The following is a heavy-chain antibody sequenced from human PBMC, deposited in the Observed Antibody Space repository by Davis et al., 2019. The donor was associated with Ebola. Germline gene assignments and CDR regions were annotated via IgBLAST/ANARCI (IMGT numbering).Heavy chain of an antibody. CDR1: GYTFTGYY. J-gene: IGHJ4*02. CDR2: INPNSGGT. V-gene: IGHV1-2*02. Sequence: ASVKVSCKASGYTFTGYYMHWVRQAPGQGLEWMGWINPNSGGTNYAQKFQGRVTMTRDTSISTAYMELSRLRSDDTAVYYCARDRDIVATGVDYWGQGTLVTVSS. CDR3: ARDRDIVATGVDY. D-gene: IGHD5-12*01.